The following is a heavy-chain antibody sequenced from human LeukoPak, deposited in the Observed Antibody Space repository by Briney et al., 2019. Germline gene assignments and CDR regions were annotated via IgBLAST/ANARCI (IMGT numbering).Heavy chain of an antibody. Sequence: PGGSLRLSCAASGLRFSDYYVSWIRQAPGKGLQWVSYISSGGDIMHYADSVKGRFTSSRDDAKNSGYLEMNSLGAEDTAVYYCATNLIGAGEYFQQWGQGTLVTVSS. J-gene: IGHJ1*01. CDR1: GLRFSDYY. CDR2: ISSGGDIM. V-gene: IGHV3-11*01. D-gene: IGHD2/OR15-2a*01. CDR3: ATNLIGAGEYFQQ.